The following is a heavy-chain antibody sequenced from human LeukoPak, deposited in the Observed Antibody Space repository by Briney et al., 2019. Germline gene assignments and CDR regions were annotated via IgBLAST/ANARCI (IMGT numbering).Heavy chain of an antibody. CDR1: GDSTNTYF. J-gene: IGHJ6*02. CDR2: IYYSGST. V-gene: IGHV4-59*06. CDR3: ARDVAAAAHYYYYGMDV. D-gene: IGHD6-13*01. Sequence: PSETLSLTCTMSGDSTNTYFWSWIRQHPGKGLEWIGYIYYSGSTYYNPSLKSRVTISVDTSKNQFSLKLSSVTAADTAVYYCARDVAAAAHYYYYGMDVWGQGTTVTVSS.